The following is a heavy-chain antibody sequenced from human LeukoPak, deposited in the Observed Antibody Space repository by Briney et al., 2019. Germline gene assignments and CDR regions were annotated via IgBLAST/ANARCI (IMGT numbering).Heavy chain of an antibody. J-gene: IGHJ4*02. CDR2: VDPEDGET. Sequence: ASVKISCKVSGYTFTDYYMHWVQQAPGKGLEWMGLVDPEDGETIYAEKFQGRVTITADTSTDTAYMELSSLRSEDTAVYYCATDRAIFGVVISVGYWGKGTLVTVSS. CDR1: GYTFTDYY. V-gene: IGHV1-69-2*01. D-gene: IGHD3-3*01. CDR3: ATDRAIFGVVISVGY.